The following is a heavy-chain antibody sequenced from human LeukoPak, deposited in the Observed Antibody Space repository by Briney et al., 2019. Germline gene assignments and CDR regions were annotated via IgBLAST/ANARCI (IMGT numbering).Heavy chain of an antibody. V-gene: IGHV1-2*02. D-gene: IGHD3-3*01. Sequence: ASVKVSCKASGYTFTGYYMHWVRQAPGPGLGWMGWINPNSGGTNYAQKFQGRVTMTRDTSISTAYMELSRLRSDDTAVYYCARGGITIFGVVNNDLDYWGQGTLVTVSS. CDR1: GYTFTGYY. CDR3: ARGGITIFGVVNNDLDY. J-gene: IGHJ4*02. CDR2: INPNSGGT.